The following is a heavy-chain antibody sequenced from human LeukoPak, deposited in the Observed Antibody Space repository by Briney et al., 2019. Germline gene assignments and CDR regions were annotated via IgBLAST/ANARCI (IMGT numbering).Heavy chain of an antibody. J-gene: IGHJ4*02. CDR3: ARGYFDILIGKGYFDY. V-gene: IGHV4-59*08. D-gene: IGHD3-9*01. CDR2: IHYSGNT. CDR1: GDSMSQYY. Sequence: SETLSLTCSVSGDSMSQYYWTWIRQSPGRGLEWIGHIHYSGNTKYKSSLKSRVTISVDTSKSHFSLKLSSVTAADTAVYFCARGYFDILIGKGYFDYWGQGNLVTVSS.